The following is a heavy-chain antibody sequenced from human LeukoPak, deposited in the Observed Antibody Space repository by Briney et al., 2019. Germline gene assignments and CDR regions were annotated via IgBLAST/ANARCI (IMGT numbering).Heavy chain of an antibody. CDR1: GFTFSSYA. CDR2: ISYDGSNK. CDR3: ARAPGYGAAYYFDY. D-gene: IGHD1-1*01. J-gene: IGHJ4*02. V-gene: IGHV3-30*04. Sequence: GGSLRLSCAASGFTFSSYAMHWVRQAPGKGLEWVAVISYDGSNKYYADSVKGRFTISRDNPKNTLYLQMNSLRAEDTAVYYCARAPGYGAAYYFDYWGQGTLVTVSS.